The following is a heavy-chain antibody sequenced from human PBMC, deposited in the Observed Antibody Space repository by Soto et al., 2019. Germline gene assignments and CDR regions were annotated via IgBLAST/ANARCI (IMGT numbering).Heavy chain of an antibody. Sequence: EASVKVSCKASGYTFTDYYVHWGRQAPGQGLEWMGWIVPNSGGTKTAQKFQGRVTVTRDMSISTAYMDLSSLRSEDTAVYYCAAVGSGYDSAYYGMDVWGQGTTVTVSS. CDR2: IVPNSGGT. V-gene: IGHV1-2*02. CDR1: GYTFTDYY. J-gene: IGHJ6*02. D-gene: IGHD5-12*01. CDR3: AAVGSGYDSAYYGMDV.